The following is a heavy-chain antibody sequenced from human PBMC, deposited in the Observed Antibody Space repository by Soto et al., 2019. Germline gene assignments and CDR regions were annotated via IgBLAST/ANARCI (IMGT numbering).Heavy chain of an antibody. Sequence: QVQLQQGGAGLLKPSETLSLTCAVYRWSLSSFSWGWIRQSPGRGLEWIGEINQSGRTNYNPSLNSRATTAVDSSDNQDSLTLSSWTAADTGVYYCASGVVVLPAASSRGFWFDLWGQGTLVTVSS. D-gene: IGHD2-2*01. J-gene: IGHJ5*02. V-gene: IGHV4-34*01. CDR1: RWSLSSFS. CDR2: INQSGRT. CDR3: ASGVVVLPAASSRGFWFDL.